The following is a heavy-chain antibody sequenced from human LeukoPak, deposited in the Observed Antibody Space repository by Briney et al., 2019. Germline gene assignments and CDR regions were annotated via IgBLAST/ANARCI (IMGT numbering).Heavy chain of an antibody. CDR2: INAGGRYS. J-gene: IGHJ4*02. CDR3: GKELDYGDYLDY. D-gene: IGHD4-17*01. V-gene: IGHV3-23*01. Sequence: GGSLRLSCVASGFTFPNYAMSWVRQDPGKGLEWVSGINAGGRYSYYADSVKGRFTISRDNSKNTLYLQMNSLRVEDTAVYYCGKELDYGDYLDYWGQGTLVTVSS. CDR1: GFTFPNYA.